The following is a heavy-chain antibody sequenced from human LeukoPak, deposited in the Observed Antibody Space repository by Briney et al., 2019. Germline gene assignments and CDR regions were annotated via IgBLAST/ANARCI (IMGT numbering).Heavy chain of an antibody. CDR2: INHSGST. Sequence: PSETLSLTCAVYGGSFSGYYWSWIRQPPGKGLEWIGEINHSGSTNYNPSLKSRVTISVDTSKNQFSLKLSSVTAADTAVYYCARGRRMYGGYAHGIMRKGKYFDYWGQGTLVTVSS. V-gene: IGHV4-34*01. CDR3: ARGRRMYGGYAHGIMRKGKYFDY. D-gene: IGHD5-12*01. J-gene: IGHJ4*02. CDR1: GGSFSGYY.